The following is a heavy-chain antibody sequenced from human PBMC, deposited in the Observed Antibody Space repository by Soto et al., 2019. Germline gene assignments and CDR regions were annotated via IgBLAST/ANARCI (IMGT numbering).Heavy chain of an antibody. J-gene: IGHJ4*02. CDR1: GYTFTSYY. D-gene: IGHD4-17*01. Sequence: QVQLVQSGAGVKKPGASVKVSCKASGYTFTSYYMHWVRQAPGQGLEWMGIINPSGGTTSYVQKFQGRVTMTRDTSTSTVYMELSSLRSEDTAVYYCARDADYGGNSGHYFDYWGQGTLVTVSS. CDR2: INPSGGTT. CDR3: ARDADYGGNSGHYFDY. V-gene: IGHV1-46*01.